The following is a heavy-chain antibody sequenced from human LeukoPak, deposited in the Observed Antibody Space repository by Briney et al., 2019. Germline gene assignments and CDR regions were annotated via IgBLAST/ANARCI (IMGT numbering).Heavy chain of an antibody. V-gene: IGHV1-2*02. CDR1: GYTFTGYY. CDR3: AREISSGWSDY. CDR2: INPNSGDT. J-gene: IGHJ4*02. Sequence: GASVKASCKASGYTFTGYYMHWVRQAPGQGLEWMGWINPNSGDTNYAQKLQGRVTMTRDTSISTAYMELSGLRSDDTAVYYCAREISSGWSDYWGQGTLVTVSS. D-gene: IGHD6-19*01.